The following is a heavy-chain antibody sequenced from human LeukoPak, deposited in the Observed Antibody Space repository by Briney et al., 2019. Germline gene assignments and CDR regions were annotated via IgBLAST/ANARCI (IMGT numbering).Heavy chain of an antibody. D-gene: IGHD3-10*01. CDR1: GGSISSYY. Sequence: PSETLSLTCTVSGGSISSYYWNWIRQPPGNGLEWIGYIYYSGSTNYNPSLKSRVTISVDTSKNQFSLKLSSVTAADTAVYYCARGYYQVDYYGLDVWGQGTTVTVSS. CDR2: IYYSGST. CDR3: ARGYYQVDYYGLDV. V-gene: IGHV4-59*01. J-gene: IGHJ6*02.